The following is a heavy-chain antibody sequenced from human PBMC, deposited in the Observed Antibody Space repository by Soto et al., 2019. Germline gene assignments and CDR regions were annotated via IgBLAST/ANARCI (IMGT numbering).Heavy chain of an antibody. J-gene: IGHJ6*02. CDR2: INAGNGDT. CDR1: GYTFSNYA. D-gene: IGHD3-9*01. V-gene: IGHV1-3*01. CDR3: ARAPRSSGYYHYAMDV. Sequence: QVQLVQSGAEVKKPGASVKVSCEASGYTFSNYAIHWVRQAPGQRLEWMAWINAGNGDTKYSQNFQGRVTITRDTSASTAYMDLSSLRPEDTAVYYCARAPRSSGYYHYAMDVCGQGTTVTVS.